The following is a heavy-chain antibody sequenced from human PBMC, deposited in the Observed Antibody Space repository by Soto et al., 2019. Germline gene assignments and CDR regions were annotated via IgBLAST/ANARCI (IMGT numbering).Heavy chain of an antibody. CDR1: GGTFSSYA. CDR3: ARGGYLAAASFDY. Sequence: SVKVSCKASGGTFSSYAISWVRQAPGQGLEWMGGIIPIFGTANYAQKFQGRVTITADESTSTAYMELSRLRSEDTAVYYCARGGYLAAASFDYWGQGTLVTVSS. D-gene: IGHD2-15*01. J-gene: IGHJ4*02. V-gene: IGHV1-69*13. CDR2: IIPIFGTA.